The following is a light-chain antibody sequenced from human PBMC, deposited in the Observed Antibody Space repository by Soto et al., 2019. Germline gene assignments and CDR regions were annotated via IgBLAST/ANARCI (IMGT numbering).Light chain of an antibody. Sequence: EIVLTQSPATRSLSPGERATLSCRASQCVSNYLAWYQQKPGQAPRLLSYDASNRATGIPARFSGIWSGTDLTLTISGLEPEDFAVYYWQQRINWPRLTVRGGTKVEIK. CDR2: DAS. V-gene: IGKV3-11*01. CDR3: QQRINWPRLT. CDR1: QCVSNY. J-gene: IGKJ4*01.